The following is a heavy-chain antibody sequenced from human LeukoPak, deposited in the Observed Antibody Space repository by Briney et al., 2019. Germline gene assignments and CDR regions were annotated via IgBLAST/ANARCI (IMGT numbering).Heavy chain of an antibody. V-gene: IGHV3-23*01. J-gene: IGHJ5*02. D-gene: IGHD6-13*01. CDR2: ISGSGGST. Sequence: GGSLRLSCAASGFTFSSYAMSWVRQAPGKGLEWVSAISGSGGSTYYADSVKGRFTISRDNSKNTLYLQMNSLRAEDTAVYYCAKDHRSSSWCMGVIWFDPWGQGTLVTVSS. CDR1: GFTFSSYA. CDR3: AKDHRSSSWCMGVIWFDP.